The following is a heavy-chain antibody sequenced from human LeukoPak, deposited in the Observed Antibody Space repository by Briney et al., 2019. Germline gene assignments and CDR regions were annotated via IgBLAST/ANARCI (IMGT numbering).Heavy chain of an antibody. J-gene: IGHJ4*02. CDR1: GGSISSYY. D-gene: IGHD5-24*01. CDR2: IYYSGST. V-gene: IGHV4-59*08. CDR3: ARQGYGYNPSTFDY. Sequence: PSETLSLTCTVSGGSISSYYWSWIRQPPGKGLEWIGYIYYSGSTNYDPSLKSRVTISVDTSKNQFSLKLSSVTAADTAVYYCARQGYGYNPSTFDYWGQGTLVTVSS.